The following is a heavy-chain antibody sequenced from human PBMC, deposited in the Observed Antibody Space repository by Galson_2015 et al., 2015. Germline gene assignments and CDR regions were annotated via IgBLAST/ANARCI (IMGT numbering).Heavy chain of an antibody. Sequence: ARRRSGAASGVALSSCGMHWVRQAPGKGLSWVAVMSYDGSNKYYADSVKGRFTISRDNSKNTLYLQMNSLRAEDTAVYYCAKERFEDTAMAYDYWGQGTLVTVSS. D-gene: IGHD5-18*01. CDR3: AKERFEDTAMAYDY. J-gene: IGHJ4*02. V-gene: IGHV3-30*18. CDR1: GVALSSCG. CDR2: MSYDGSNK.